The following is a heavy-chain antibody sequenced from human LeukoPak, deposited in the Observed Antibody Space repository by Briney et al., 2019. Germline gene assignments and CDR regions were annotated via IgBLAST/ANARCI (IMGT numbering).Heavy chain of an antibody. J-gene: IGHJ3*02. V-gene: IGHV1-24*01. CDR1: GYTLTELS. Sequence: GASVKVSCKVSGYTLTELSMHWVRQAPGKGLEWMGGFDPEDGETIYAQKFQGRVTMTEDTSTDTAYMELSSLRSEDTAMYYCATMMVRGVTTPRAFDIWGQGTMVTVSS. D-gene: IGHD3-10*01. CDR2: FDPEDGET. CDR3: ATMMVRGVTTPRAFDI.